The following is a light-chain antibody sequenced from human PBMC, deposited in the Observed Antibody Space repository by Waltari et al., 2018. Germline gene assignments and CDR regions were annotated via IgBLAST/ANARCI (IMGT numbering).Light chain of an antibody. CDR1: QSLNSW. Sequence: DIQMTQSPSSLSASVGGTVTITCRASQSLNSWLAWYQQKPGNAPKFLIYKTSTLQSGVPSRFSGSGSGTDFTLTISSLQPEDFATYYCLQYNTFPLTFGGGTKVEIK. CDR3: LQYNTFPLT. J-gene: IGKJ4*01. V-gene: IGKV1D-16*01. CDR2: KTS.